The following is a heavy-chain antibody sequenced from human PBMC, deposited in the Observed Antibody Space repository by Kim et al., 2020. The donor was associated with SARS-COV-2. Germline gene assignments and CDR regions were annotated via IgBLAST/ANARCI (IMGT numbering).Heavy chain of an antibody. CDR3: AREKVVAATRSFDY. V-gene: IGHV4-38-2*02. CDR2: IYHSGST. CDR1: GYSISSGYY. J-gene: IGHJ4*02. D-gene: IGHD2-15*01. Sequence: SETLSLTCTVSGYSISSGYYWGWIRQPPGKGLEWIGSIYHSGSTYYNPSLKSRVTISVDTSKNQFSLKLSSVTAADTAVYYCAREKVVAATRSFDYWGQGTLVTVSS.